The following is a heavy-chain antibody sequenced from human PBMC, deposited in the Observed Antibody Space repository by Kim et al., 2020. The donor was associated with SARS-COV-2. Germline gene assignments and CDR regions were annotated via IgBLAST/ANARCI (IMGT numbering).Heavy chain of an antibody. CDR1: GYTFTRHW. V-gene: IGHV5-51*01. J-gene: IGHJ6*02. CDR3: ARQDGGWSGSHNSDDYFYGMDV. Sequence: GESLKISCKASGYTFTRHWIAWVRQMPGEGLEWMGNIYPGDSETRYSPAFEGRVSLSADKSTSVVYLEWNSLQASDPAVYYCARQDGGWSGSHNSDDYFYGMDVWGQGTTVIVS. D-gene: IGHD1-26*01. CDR2: IYPGDSET.